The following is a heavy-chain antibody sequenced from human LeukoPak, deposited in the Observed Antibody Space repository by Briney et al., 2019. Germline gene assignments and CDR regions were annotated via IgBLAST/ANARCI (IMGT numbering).Heavy chain of an antibody. D-gene: IGHD2-2*02. CDR2: IYYSGST. CDR3: ARQEIGNCSSTSCYSFDY. V-gene: IGHV4-59*08. CDR1: GGSISSNY. J-gene: IGHJ4*02. Sequence: SETLSLTCTVSGGSISSNYWSWIRQPPGKGLEWIGYIYYSGSTNYNPSLKSRVTISVDTSKNQFSLKLLSSVTAADTAVYYCARQEIGNCSSTSCYSFDYWGQGTLVTVSS.